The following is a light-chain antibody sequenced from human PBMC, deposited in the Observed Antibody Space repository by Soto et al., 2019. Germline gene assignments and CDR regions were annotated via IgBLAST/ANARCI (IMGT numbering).Light chain of an antibody. J-gene: IGLJ1*01. CDR3: AAWDDRLNGRYV. Sequence: QLVLTQPPSASGTPGQRVTISCSGSSSNIGSNTVNWYQQLPGTAPKLLIYSNNQRPSGVPDRSSGSKSGTSASLAISGLQSEDEADYYCAAWDDRLNGRYVFGAGTKLTVL. CDR2: SNN. V-gene: IGLV1-44*01. CDR1: SSNIGSNT.